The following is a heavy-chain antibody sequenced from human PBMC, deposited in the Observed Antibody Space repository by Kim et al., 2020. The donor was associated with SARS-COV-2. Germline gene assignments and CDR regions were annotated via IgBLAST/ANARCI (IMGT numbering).Heavy chain of an antibody. CDR2: IIPIFGTA. CDR1: GGTFSSYA. J-gene: IGHJ6*02. Sequence: SVKVSCKASGGTFSSYAISWVRQAPGQGLEWMGGIIPIFGTANYAQKFQGRVTITADESTSTAYMELSSLRSEDTAVYYCARAGPVRYFDWFALDPYYYYGMDVWGQGTTVTVSS. D-gene: IGHD3-9*01. V-gene: IGHV1-69*13. CDR3: ARAGPVRYFDWFALDPYYYYGMDV.